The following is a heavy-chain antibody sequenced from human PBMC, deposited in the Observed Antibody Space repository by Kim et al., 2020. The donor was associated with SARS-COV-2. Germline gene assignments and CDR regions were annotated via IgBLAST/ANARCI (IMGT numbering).Heavy chain of an antibody. J-gene: IGHJ4*02. CDR3: ARPHYDFWSGYYFDY. CDR1: GGSFSGYY. D-gene: IGHD3-3*01. Sequence: SETLSLTCAVYGGSFSGYYWSWIRQPPGKGLEWIGEINHSGSTNYNPSLKSRVTISVDTSKNQFSLKLSSVTAADTAVYYCARPHYDFWSGYYFDYWGQGTLVTVSS. CDR2: INHSGST. V-gene: IGHV4-34*01.